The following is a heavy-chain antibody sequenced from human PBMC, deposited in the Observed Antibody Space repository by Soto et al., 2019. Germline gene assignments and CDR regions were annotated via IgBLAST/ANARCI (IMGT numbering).Heavy chain of an antibody. CDR1: GVSISSYY. V-gene: IGHV4-59*01. Sequence: SETLSLTCTVSGVSISSYYWSWIRQPPGKGLEWIGYIYYSGSTNYNPSLKSRVTISVDTSKNQFSLKLSSVTAADTAVYYCARVNWNYYFDYWGQGTLVTVSS. J-gene: IGHJ4*02. CDR2: IYYSGST. CDR3: ARVNWNYYFDY. D-gene: IGHD1-7*01.